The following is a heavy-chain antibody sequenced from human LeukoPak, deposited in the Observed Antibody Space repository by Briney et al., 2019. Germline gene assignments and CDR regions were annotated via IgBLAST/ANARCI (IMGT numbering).Heavy chain of an antibody. CDR2: INWNGGST. CDR3: ARVPPDYGSGSHYYFDY. D-gene: IGHD3-10*01. Sequence: GGSLRLSCAASGFTFDDYGMSWVRQAPGKGLEWVSGINWNGGSTGYADSVKGRFTISRDNAKNSPYLQMNSLRAEDTALYYCARVPPDYGSGSHYYFDYWGQGTLVTVSS. V-gene: IGHV3-20*04. J-gene: IGHJ4*02. CDR1: GFTFDDYG.